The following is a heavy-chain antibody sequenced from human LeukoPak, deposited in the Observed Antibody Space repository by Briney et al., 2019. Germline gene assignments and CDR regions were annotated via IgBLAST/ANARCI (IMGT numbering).Heavy chain of an antibody. CDR1: GGTFSSYA. Sequence: SVKVSCKASGGTFSSYAISWVRQAPGQGLEWMGGIIPIFGTANYAQKFQGRVTITADESTSTAYMELSSLRSEDTAVYYCARAMVFGIAAAGKGVFNNWRQGTLVTVSS. CDR3: ARAMVFGIAAAGKGVFNN. D-gene: IGHD6-13*01. CDR2: IIPIFGTA. J-gene: IGHJ4*02. V-gene: IGHV1-69*13.